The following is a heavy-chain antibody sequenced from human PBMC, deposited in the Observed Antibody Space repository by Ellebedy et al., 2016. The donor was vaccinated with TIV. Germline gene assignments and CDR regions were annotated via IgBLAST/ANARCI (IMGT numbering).Heavy chain of an antibody. J-gene: IGHJ4*02. CDR3: ASHIMVRSRSPFKY. Sequence: SETLSLTXTVSGGSVSSSNDYWSWIRQAPGGRLEWIGYVYDTGSTNYNPSLKSRVTIAVDTSKNQFSLKMKSVTAEDTAVYYCASHIMVRSRSPFKYWGQGILVTVSS. D-gene: IGHD3-10*01. CDR1: GGSVSSSNDY. V-gene: IGHV4-61*01. CDR2: VYDTGST.